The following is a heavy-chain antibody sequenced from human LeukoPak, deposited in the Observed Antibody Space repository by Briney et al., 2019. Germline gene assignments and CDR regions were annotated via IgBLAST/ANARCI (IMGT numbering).Heavy chain of an antibody. CDR1: GGSISTSNSY. J-gene: IGHJ4*02. CDR3: ARHVPHSSGYLKGPFDY. D-gene: IGHD3-22*01. CDR2: IYYSGST. Sequence: PSETLSLTCAVSGGSISTSNSYWGWIRRPPGKGLEWVGSIYYSGSTYYNPSLKSRVTISVDTSKNQFSLKLSSVTAADTAVYYCARHVPHSSGYLKGPFDYWGQGTLVTASS. V-gene: IGHV4-39*01.